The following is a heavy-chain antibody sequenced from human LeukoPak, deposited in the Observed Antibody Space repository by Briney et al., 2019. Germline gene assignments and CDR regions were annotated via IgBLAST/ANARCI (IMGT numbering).Heavy chain of an antibody. D-gene: IGHD1-14*01. Sequence: GGSLRLSCAASGFTASSNYMSWVRQAPGNRLEWVSVIYSSGSTYYADSVKGRFTISRDNSQNTLYLQMNTLRIEDTAVYYCTRGKTNPFDYWGQGTLVTVSS. CDR3: TRGKTNPFDY. V-gene: IGHV3-66*01. CDR1: GFTASSNY. CDR2: IYSSGST. J-gene: IGHJ4*02.